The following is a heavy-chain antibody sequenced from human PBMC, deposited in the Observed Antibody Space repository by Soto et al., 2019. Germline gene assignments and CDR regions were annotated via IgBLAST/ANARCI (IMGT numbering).Heavy chain of an antibody. CDR1: GCTFSDYY. D-gene: IGHD3-22*01. Sequence: GSLSLSFAASGCTFSDYYMSCIRQAPGKGLEWVSYISSSGSTIYYAGSVKGRFTISRDNAKNSLYLQMNSLRAEDTAVYYCAREMHYYDSSGYYDYWGQGTLVTVSS. CDR2: ISSSGSTI. CDR3: AREMHYYDSSGYYDY. V-gene: IGHV3-11*04. J-gene: IGHJ4*02.